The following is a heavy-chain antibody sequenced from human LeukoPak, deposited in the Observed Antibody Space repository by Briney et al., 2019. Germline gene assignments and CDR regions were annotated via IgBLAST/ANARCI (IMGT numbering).Heavy chain of an antibody. V-gene: IGHV4-39*07. Sequence: SETLSLTCTVSGGSISNSNYYWGWIRQPPGKGLEWTGEVNHRGISNYHPSLRSRVSISVGTSSNQFSLKLTSVTTADTAVYYCARRPPSMITSGGIVGHFDYWGPGTLVTVSS. J-gene: IGHJ4*02. CDR1: GGSISNSNYY. CDR2: VNHRGIS. D-gene: IGHD3-16*02. CDR3: ARRPPSMITSGGIVGHFDY.